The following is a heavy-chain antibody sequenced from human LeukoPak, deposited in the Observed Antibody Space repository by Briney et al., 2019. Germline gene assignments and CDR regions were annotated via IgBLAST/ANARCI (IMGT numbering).Heavy chain of an antibody. D-gene: IGHD3-10*01. CDR1: GFTFSSYS. CDR3: AREYYYGSGSSFDY. Sequence: GGSLRLSCAASGFTFSSYSMNWVRQAPGKGLEWVSVIYSGGSTHYADSVKGRFTISRDNSKNTLYLQMNSLRAEDTAVYYCAREYYYGSGSSFDYWGQGTLVTVSS. V-gene: IGHV3-53*01. CDR2: IYSGGST. J-gene: IGHJ4*02.